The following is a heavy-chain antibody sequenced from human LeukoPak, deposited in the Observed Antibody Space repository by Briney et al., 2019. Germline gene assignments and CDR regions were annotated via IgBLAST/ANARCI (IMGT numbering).Heavy chain of an antibody. CDR1: GFTFSTSW. Sequence: GGSLRLSCATSGFTFSTSWMHWVRQAPGKGLVWVSRISGDGTTTIYADSVKGRFTISRDNAKNTLFLQMNSLRVDDTAVYYCTRVRSSSWYDYWGQGALVTVSS. J-gene: IGHJ4*02. D-gene: IGHD6-13*01. CDR3: TRVRSSSWYDY. CDR2: ISGDGTTT. V-gene: IGHV3-74*01.